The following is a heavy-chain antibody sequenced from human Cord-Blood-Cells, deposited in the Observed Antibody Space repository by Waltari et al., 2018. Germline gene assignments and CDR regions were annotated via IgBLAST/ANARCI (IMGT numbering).Heavy chain of an antibody. Sequence: QLQLQESGPGLVKPSETLSLTCTVSGGSISSSSYYWGWIRQLPGKGLEWIGSIYYSGSTYYNPSLKSRVTISVDTSKNQFSLKLSSVTAADTAVYYCARLTNQSKYRNTNWFDPWGQGTLVTVSS. D-gene: IGHD3-16*02. J-gene: IGHJ5*02. CDR1: GGSISSSSYY. CDR2: IYYSGST. CDR3: ARLTNQSKYRNTNWFDP. V-gene: IGHV4-39*01.